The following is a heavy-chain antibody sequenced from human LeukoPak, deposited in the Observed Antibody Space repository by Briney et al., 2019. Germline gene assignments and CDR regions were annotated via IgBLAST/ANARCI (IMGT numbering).Heavy chain of an antibody. V-gene: IGHV3-73*01. CDR2: IRSKANSYAT. CDR3: TRHNFDY. Sequence: QPGGSLRLSCAASGFTFSGSALHWVRQASGKGLEWVGRIRSKANSYATAYAASVKGRITISRDDSKNTAYLQMNSLKTEDTAVYYCTRHNFDYWGQGTLVTVSS. CDR1: GFTFSGSA. J-gene: IGHJ4*02.